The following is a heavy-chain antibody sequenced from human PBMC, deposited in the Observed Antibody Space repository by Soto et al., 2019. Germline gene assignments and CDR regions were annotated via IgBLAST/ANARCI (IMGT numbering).Heavy chain of an antibody. D-gene: IGHD5-18*01. CDR1: GFTFSSYA. CDR3: ARDSQRYTAMVYYGMDV. J-gene: IGHJ6*02. CDR2: ISYDGSNK. V-gene: IGHV3-30-3*01. Sequence: PGGSLRLSCAASGFTFSSYAMHWVRQAPGKGLEWVAVISYDGSNKYYADSVKGRFTISRDNSKNTLYLQMNSLGAEDTAVYYCARDSQRYTAMVYYGMDVWGQGTTVTVSS.